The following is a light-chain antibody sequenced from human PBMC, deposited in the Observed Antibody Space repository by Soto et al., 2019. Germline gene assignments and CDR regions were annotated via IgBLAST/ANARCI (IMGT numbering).Light chain of an antibody. CDR3: QQYNDWPLYT. Sequence: EIVLTQSPATLSLSPGERATLSCRASQSVSSNLAWYQQKPGQAPRLLISGASTRAPGIAARFSGSGSGTNFTLSISGLQSEDFAIYYCQQYNDWPLYTFGQGTKVDIK. CDR2: GAS. J-gene: IGKJ2*01. V-gene: IGKV3-15*01. CDR1: QSVSSN.